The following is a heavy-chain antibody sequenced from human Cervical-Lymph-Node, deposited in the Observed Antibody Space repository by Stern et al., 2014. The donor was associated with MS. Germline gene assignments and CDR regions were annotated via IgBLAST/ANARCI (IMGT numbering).Heavy chain of an antibody. J-gene: IGHJ5*02. CDR1: GFTFSSYS. V-gene: IGHV3-48*02. CDR3: AREDELGGTA. CDR2: ISSSSSTI. Sequence: EVQLVESGGGLVQPGGSLRLSCAASGFTFSSYSMNWVRQAPGKGLEWVSYISSSSSTINYADYVQGRVTISRDNAKNSLYLQMNSLRDEDTAVYYCAREDELGGTAWGQGTLVTVSS. D-gene: IGHD1-14*01.